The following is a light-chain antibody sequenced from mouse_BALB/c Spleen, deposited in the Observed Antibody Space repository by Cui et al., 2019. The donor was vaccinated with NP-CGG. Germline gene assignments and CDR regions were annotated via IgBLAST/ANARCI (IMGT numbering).Light chain of an antibody. J-gene: IGLJ1*01. CDR3: ALWYSNHWV. V-gene: IGLV1*01. Sequence: VLPRESALTTSPGETVTFTCRSSTGAVTTSNYANWVQEKPDHFFTGLIGGTNNRPPGVPARFSGSLIGDKAALTITGAQTEDEAMYFCALWYSNHWVFGGGTKLTVL. CDR2: GTN. CDR1: TGAVTTSNY.